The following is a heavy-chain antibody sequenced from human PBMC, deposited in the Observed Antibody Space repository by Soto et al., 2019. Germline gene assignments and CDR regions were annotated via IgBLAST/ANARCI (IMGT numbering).Heavy chain of an antibody. D-gene: IGHD3-10*01. CDR1: GFTFSHFA. Sequence: QVQLMESGGGVVQPGRSLRLSCAASGFTFSHFAMHWVRQAPGKGLEWVAVISYDGSHKFYADTVTSRFTISRDKSQDTGDLQMSSLRPADTAVYYGAKDGGTYGSGSGWWFDTWGQGTPVTVSS. V-gene: IGHV3-30*18. CDR3: AKDGGTYGSGSGWWFDT. CDR2: ISYDGSHK. J-gene: IGHJ5*02.